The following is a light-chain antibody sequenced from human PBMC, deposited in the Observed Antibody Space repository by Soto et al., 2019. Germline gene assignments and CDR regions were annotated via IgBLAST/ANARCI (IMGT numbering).Light chain of an antibody. J-gene: IGLJ1*01. Sequence: QSALTQPRSVSGSPGQSATISCTGTANDVGGHNYVSWYQQHPGEAPKLLIYDVTERPSGVPDRFSGSKSGNTASLTISGLQTEDEADYYCQSYDRSLRGYVFGTGTKLTVL. V-gene: IGLV2-11*01. CDR2: DVT. CDR1: ANDVGGHNY. CDR3: QSYDRSLRGYV.